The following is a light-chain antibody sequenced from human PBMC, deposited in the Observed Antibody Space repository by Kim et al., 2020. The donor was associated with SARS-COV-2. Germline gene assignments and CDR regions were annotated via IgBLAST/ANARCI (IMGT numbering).Light chain of an antibody. CDR3: QQYYNWPPVT. CDR1: QSISNK. V-gene: IGKV3-15*01. J-gene: IGKJ4*01. CDR2: GAS. Sequence: EIVMTQSPATLSVSPGERVTLSCRASQSISNKLAWYQHKPGQAPRLLIYGASTRATGIPARFSGSGSGTEFTLDISSLQSEDFAVYYCQQYYNWPPVTFGGGTKVDIK.